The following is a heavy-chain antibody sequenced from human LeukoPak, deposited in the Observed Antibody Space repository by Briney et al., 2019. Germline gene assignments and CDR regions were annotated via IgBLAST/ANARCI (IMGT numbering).Heavy chain of an antibody. CDR2: IYYSGST. J-gene: IGHJ4*02. Sequence: ASETLSLTCTASDGSISSSSYYWGWIRQPPGKGLEWIGSIYYSGSTYYNPSLKSRVTISVDTSKDQFSLKLSSVTAADTAVYYCARHGDLYYFDYWGQGTLVTVSS. V-gene: IGHV4-39*01. CDR1: DGSISSSSYY. D-gene: IGHD3-10*01. CDR3: ARHGDLYYFDY.